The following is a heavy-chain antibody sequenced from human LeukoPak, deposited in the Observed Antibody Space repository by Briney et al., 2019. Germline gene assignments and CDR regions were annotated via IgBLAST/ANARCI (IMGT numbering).Heavy chain of an antibody. CDR1: GFTFSSYA. CDR2: ISSNGGST. Sequence: GGSLRLSCSASGFTFSSYAMHWVRQAPGKGLEYVSGISSNGGSTDYADSVKGRFIISRDNSKSTLYLQVSSLRAEDTAVYYCVKGGVKAAAGQCWGQGTLVTVSS. D-gene: IGHD6-13*01. J-gene: IGHJ4*02. CDR3: VKGGVKAAAGQC. V-gene: IGHV3-64D*06.